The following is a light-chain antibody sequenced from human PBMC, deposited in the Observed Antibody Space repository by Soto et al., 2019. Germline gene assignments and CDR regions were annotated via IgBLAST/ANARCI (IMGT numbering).Light chain of an antibody. CDR3: QQYGSSPPVYT. Sequence: EIVLTQSPGTLSLSPGERATLSCRASQRVSSSYLAWYQQKPGQAPRLLIYGAFSRATGIPDRFSGSGSGTDFPLTIIRLEPEDFAVYYCQQYGSSPPVYTFCQSTKLEIK. J-gene: IGKJ2*01. CDR1: QRVSSSY. CDR2: GAF. V-gene: IGKV3-20*01.